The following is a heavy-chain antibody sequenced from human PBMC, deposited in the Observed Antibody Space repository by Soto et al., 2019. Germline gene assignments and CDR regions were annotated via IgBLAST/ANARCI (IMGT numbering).Heavy chain of an antibody. Sequence: SETLSLTCTVSGGSISSSSYYWGWIRHPPGNGLEWIGSIYYSGSTYYNPSLKSRVTISVDTSKNQFSLKLSSVTAADTAVYYCATENRRVIYYGMDVWGQGTTVTFSS. D-gene: IGHD3-10*01. CDR2: IYYSGST. CDR3: ATENRRVIYYGMDV. V-gene: IGHV4-39*01. J-gene: IGHJ6*02. CDR1: GGSISSSSYY.